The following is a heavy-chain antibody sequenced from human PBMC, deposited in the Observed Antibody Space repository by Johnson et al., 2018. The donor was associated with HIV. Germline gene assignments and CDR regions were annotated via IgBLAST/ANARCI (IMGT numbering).Heavy chain of an antibody. CDR3: AKDLSYPKTRAFDI. J-gene: IGHJ3*02. Sequence: QVQLVESGGGVVQPGRSLRLSCAASGFTFSSYGMHWVRQAPGKGLEWVTFIQYDGTNKYYADSVKGRFTISRDNSKNTLYLQMYSLRAEDTAVYYCAKDLSYPKTRAFDIWGQGTMVTVSS. CDR2: IQYDGTNK. CDR1: GFTFSSYG. D-gene: IGHD2/OR15-2a*01. V-gene: IGHV3-30*02.